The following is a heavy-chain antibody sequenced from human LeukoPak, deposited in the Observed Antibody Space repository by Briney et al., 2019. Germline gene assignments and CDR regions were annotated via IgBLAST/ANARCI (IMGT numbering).Heavy chain of an antibody. J-gene: IGHJ3*02. CDR3: ARGYDFWSGYRIAFDI. Sequence: ASVKVSCKASGYTFTSYYMHWVRQAPGQGLEWMGIINPSGGSTNYAQKFQGRVTMTRDTSTSTVYMELSSLRFEDTAVYYCARGYDFWSGYRIAFDIWGQGTMVTVSS. CDR1: GYTFTSYY. CDR2: INPSGGST. D-gene: IGHD3-3*01. V-gene: IGHV1-46*01.